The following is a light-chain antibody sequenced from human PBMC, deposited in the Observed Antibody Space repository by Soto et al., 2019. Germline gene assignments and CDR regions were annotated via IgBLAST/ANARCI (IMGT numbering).Light chain of an antibody. CDR3: QQYGSSLRT. Sequence: EIELTQSPATLSLSPGERATLSCRASQSVSSYLAWYQQKPGQAPRLLIYGASSRATGIPDRFSGSGSGTDFTLTISRLEPEDFAVYYCQQYGSSLRTFGQGTKVDI. CDR1: QSVSSY. J-gene: IGKJ1*01. CDR2: GAS. V-gene: IGKV3-20*01.